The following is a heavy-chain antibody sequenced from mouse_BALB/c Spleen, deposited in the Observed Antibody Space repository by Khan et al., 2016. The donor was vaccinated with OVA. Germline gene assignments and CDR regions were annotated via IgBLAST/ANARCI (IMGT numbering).Heavy chain of an antibody. CDR1: GFTFTNYG. CDR3: ARMKHYWYFDV. CDR2: INTYTGEP. V-gene: IGHV9-3-1*01. J-gene: IGHJ1*01. Sequence: QIQLVQSGPELKKPGETVKISCKASGFTFTNYGMNWVKQAPGKGLKWMGWINTYTGEPTYADDFKGRFAFSLETSASTAYLQINNLKTEDTATYCGARMKHYWYFDVWGAGTTVTVSS.